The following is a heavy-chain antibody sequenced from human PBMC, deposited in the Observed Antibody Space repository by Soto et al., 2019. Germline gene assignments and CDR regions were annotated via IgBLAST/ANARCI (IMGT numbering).Heavy chain of an antibody. CDR3: ARDRDNSNWPNFDS. CDR1: GGTFSIYT. V-gene: IGHV1-69*02. Sequence: QVQLVQSGSEVKKPGSSVRVSCKTSGGTFSIYTISWVRQAPGQGLEWMGRVLPFLDITSYSQRFQGRVTITADRSTTTAYMELSSLRSEDKAVYYCARDRDNSNWPNFDSWGQGTLVTVSS. D-gene: IGHD6-13*01. J-gene: IGHJ4*02. CDR2: VLPFLDIT.